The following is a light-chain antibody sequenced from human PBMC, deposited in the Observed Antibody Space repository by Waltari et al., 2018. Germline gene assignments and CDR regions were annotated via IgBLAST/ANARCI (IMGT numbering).Light chain of an antibody. Sequence: QSALTQPASVSGSPGQSITISCTGTSNDVGSYNLVSWYQPYTGKTPKHIIYEVRKRPSGVSNRFSVSKSGDTASLTISGLQAEDEADYYCCSYAGFSFWVFGGGTKVTVL. CDR1: SNDVGSYNL. J-gene: IGLJ3*02. CDR3: CSYAGFSFWV. CDR2: EVR. V-gene: IGLV2-23*02.